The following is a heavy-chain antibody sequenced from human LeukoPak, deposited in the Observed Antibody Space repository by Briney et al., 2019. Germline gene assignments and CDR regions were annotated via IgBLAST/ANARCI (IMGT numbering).Heavy chain of an antibody. CDR3: ARDTGDYYDSSGLRLDY. J-gene: IGHJ4*02. CDR1: GGSISSGGYY. CDR2: IYYSGST. V-gene: IGHV4-31*03. Sequence: SETLSLTCTVSGGSISSGGYYWSWIRQHPGKGLEWIGYIYYSGSTYYNPSLKSRVTISVDTSKNQFSLKLSSVTAADTAVYYCARDTGDYYDSSGLRLDYWGQGTLVTVSS. D-gene: IGHD3-22*01.